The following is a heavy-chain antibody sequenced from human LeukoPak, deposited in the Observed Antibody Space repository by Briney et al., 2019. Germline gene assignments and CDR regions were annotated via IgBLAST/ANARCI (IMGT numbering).Heavy chain of an antibody. D-gene: IGHD6-13*01. Sequence: ASVKVSCKASGYTFTSYDINWVRQATGQGLEWMGWMNPNSGNTGYAQKFQGRVTMTRNTSISTAYMELRSLRSDDTAVYYCARDVGAAAGPVDYWGQGTLVTVSS. J-gene: IGHJ4*02. CDR2: MNPNSGNT. CDR3: ARDVGAAAGPVDY. CDR1: GYTFTSYD. V-gene: IGHV1-8*01.